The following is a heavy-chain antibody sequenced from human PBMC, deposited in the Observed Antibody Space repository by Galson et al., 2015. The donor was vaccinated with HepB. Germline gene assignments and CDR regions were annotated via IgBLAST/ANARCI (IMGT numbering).Heavy chain of an antibody. V-gene: IGHV1-46*01. CDR2: INPSGGST. Sequence: SVKVSCKASGYTFTSYYMHWVRQAPGQGLEWMGIINPSGGSTSYAQKFQGRVTMTRDTSTSTVYMELSSLRSEDTAVYYCARAATMVRGGPLNWFDPWGQGTLVTVSS. CDR1: GYTFTSYY. D-gene: IGHD3-10*01. CDR3: ARAATMVRGGPLNWFDP. J-gene: IGHJ5*02.